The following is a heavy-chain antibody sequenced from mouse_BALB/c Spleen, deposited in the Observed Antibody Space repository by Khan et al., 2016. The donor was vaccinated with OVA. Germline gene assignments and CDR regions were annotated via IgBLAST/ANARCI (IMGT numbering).Heavy chain of an antibody. D-gene: IGHD2-2*01. CDR1: GFSFSRYS. CDR2: ISSGGTFT. V-gene: IGHV5-9-3*01. CDR3: ARHEGYYGYGQGDY. J-gene: IGHJ4*01. Sequence: EVQGVESGGGLVKPGGSLKLSCAASGFSFSRYSMSWVRQTPEKRLEWVATISSGGTFTYYSDSVKGRFTISRDNANNTLFLQMSSLRSEDTAIYYCARHEGYYGYGQGDYWGQGTSVTVSS.